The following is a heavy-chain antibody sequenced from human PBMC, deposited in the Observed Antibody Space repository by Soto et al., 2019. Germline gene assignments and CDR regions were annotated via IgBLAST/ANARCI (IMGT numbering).Heavy chain of an antibody. CDR2: IYPGDSDT. J-gene: IGHJ6*03. V-gene: IGHV5-51*01. CDR1: GYSFTSYW. CDR3: ARLSMDDGDYYYYYMDV. D-gene: IGHD4-17*01. Sequence: GESLKISCKGSGYSFTSYWIGWVRQMPGKGLEWMGIIYPGDSDTRYSPSFQGQVTISADKSISTAYLQWSSLKASDTAMYYCARLSMDDGDYYYYYMDVWGKGTTVTVSS.